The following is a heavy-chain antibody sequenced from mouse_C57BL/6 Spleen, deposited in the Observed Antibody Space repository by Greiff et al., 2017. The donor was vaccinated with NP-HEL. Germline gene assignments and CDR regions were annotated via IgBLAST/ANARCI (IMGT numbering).Heavy chain of an antibody. Sequence: QVQLQQSGAELVKPGASVKISCKASGYAFSSYWMNWVKQRPGKGLEWIGQIYPGDGDTNYNGKFKGKATLTADKSSSTAYMQLSSLTSEDAAVYFCARDYGSSYFGYWGQGTTLTVSS. CDR3: ARDYGSSYFGY. J-gene: IGHJ2*01. V-gene: IGHV1-80*01. CDR1: GYAFSSYW. D-gene: IGHD1-1*01. CDR2: IYPGDGDT.